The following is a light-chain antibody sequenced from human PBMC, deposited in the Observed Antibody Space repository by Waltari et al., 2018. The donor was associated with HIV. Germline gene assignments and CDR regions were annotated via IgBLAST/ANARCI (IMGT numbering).Light chain of an antibody. V-gene: IGLV3-10*01. Sequence: SYELTQSPSVSVSPGQTARITCSGDALPKKYAYWYQQKSGQAPVLVIYEDSKRPSGIPGRLSGSSSGTMATLTISGAQVEEEADYYCYSTDSIDWVFGGGTKLTVL. J-gene: IGLJ3*02. CDR1: ALPKKY. CDR2: EDS. CDR3: YSTDSIDWV.